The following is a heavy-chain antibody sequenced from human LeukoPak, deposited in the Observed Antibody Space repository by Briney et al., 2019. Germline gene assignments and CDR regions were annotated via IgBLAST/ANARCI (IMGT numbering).Heavy chain of an antibody. CDR1: GGSISSYY. V-gene: IGHV4-59*01. CDR3: ASLPIAAAGGDY. CDR2: IYYSGSN. J-gene: IGHJ4*02. D-gene: IGHD6-13*01. Sequence: SETLSLTCTVSGGSISSYYWSWIRQPPGKGLEWIGYIYYSGSNNYNPSLKSRVTISVDTSKNQFSLKLSSVAAADTAVYCCASLPIAAAGGDYWGQGTLVTVSS.